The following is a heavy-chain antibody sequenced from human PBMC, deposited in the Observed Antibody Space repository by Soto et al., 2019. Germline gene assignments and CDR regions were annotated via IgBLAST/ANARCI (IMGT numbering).Heavy chain of an antibody. D-gene: IGHD6-19*01. CDR2: IIPIFGTA. CDR3: ARDHIAVAGTFDY. Sequence: QVQLVQSGAEVKKPGSSVKVSCKASGGTFSSYAISWVRHAPGQGLEWMGGIIPIFGTANYAQKFQVRVTITADESTSTAYMELSSLRSEDTAVYYCARDHIAVAGTFDYWGQGTLVTVSS. CDR1: GGTFSSYA. J-gene: IGHJ4*02. V-gene: IGHV1-69*01.